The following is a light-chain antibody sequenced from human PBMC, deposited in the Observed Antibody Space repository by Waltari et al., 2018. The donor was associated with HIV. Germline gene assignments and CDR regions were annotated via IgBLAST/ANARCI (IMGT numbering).Light chain of an antibody. CDR1: TSAVGGYDS. CDR2: EVI. J-gene: IGLJ3*02. CDR3: CSYAGTYTYVL. V-gene: IGLV2-11*01. Sequence: QSALPQPRSVSGSPGQSVTISCTGTTSAVGGYDSLHWYLQHPGKVPKLIIYEVIKRPSGVPDRFSGSKSGNTASLTISGLQTEDEADYFCCSYAGTYTYVLFGGGTKLTVL.